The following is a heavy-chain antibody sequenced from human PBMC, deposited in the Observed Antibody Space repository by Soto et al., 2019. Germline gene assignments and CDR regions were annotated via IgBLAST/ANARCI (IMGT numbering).Heavy chain of an antibody. CDR3: ARDRKNSNCPNFDS. V-gene: IGHV1-69*02. CDR2: VLPFLDVT. Sequence: QVQLVQSGSEVKEPGSSVKISCKTSEDTFSIYTLSWVRQAPGQGLVWMGRVLPFLDVTTYSQRFQGRVTITADRSTTTAYMELSSLTFEDTAVYYCARDRKNSNCPNFDSWGPGTLVTVSS. J-gene: IGHJ4*02. CDR1: EDTFSIYT. D-gene: IGHD6-13*01.